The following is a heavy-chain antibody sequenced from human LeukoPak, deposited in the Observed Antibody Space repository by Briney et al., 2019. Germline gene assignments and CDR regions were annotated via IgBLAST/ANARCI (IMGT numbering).Heavy chain of an antibody. Sequence: PGGSLRLSCAASGFTFSTYAMNWVRQAPGKGLEWVSTISGSGGSTYYADSVKGRFTISRDNSRNTLYLQMNSLRVEDTAVYYCARGGGLWELIYGVLDYWGQGTLVTVSS. CDR1: GFTFSTYA. V-gene: IGHV3-23*01. J-gene: IGHJ4*02. CDR2: ISGSGGST. CDR3: ARGGGLWELIYGVLDY. D-gene: IGHD1-26*01.